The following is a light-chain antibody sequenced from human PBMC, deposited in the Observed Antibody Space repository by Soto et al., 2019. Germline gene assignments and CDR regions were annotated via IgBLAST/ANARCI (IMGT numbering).Light chain of an antibody. CDR3: QQYGSSPRT. J-gene: IGKJ1*01. Sequence: ETVLKQSPGTLSLSPGERATLSCRASQSVINRYLAWYQQKPGQAPRLLIHGASSRATGIPDRFSGSGSGTDFTLTISRLEPEDFAVYYCQQYGSSPRTFGQGTKVDIK. CDR1: QSVINRY. CDR2: GAS. V-gene: IGKV3-20*01.